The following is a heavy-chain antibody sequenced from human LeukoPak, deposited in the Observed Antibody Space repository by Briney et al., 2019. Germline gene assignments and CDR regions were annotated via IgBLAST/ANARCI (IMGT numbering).Heavy chain of an antibody. CDR1: GFNFNSHW. Sequence: PGGALRLSCEGSGFNFNSHWMRWVRQAPGKGPEWVTNINVDGKESYYAGSVKGRFTVSRDNVKKSVYLQMDNVRADDTGVYYCARDANLRGYNSWFDPWGQGTLVTVSS. D-gene: IGHD2/OR15-2a*01. V-gene: IGHV3-7*01. J-gene: IGHJ5*02. CDR3: ARDANLRGYNSWFDP. CDR2: INVDGKES.